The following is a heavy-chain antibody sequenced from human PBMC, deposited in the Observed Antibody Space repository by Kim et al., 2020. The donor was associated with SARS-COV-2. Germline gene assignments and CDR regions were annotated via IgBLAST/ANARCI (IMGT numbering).Heavy chain of an antibody. J-gene: IGHJ6*02. CDR2: TYYRSKWYN. V-gene: IGHV6-1*01. CDR1: GDSVSSNSAA. Sequence: SQTLSLTCAISGDSVSSNSAAWNWIRQSPSRGLEWLGRTYYRSKWYNDYAVSVKSRITINPDTSKNQFSLQLNSVTPEDTAVYYCARMWGIAAAEALEYYYGMDVWGQGTTVTVSS. CDR3: ARMWGIAAAEALEYYYGMDV. D-gene: IGHD6-13*01.